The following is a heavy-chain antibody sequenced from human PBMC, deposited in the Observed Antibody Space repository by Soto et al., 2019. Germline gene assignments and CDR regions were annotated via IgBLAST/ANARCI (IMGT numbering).Heavy chain of an antibody. J-gene: IGHJ4*02. V-gene: IGHV4-31*03. CDR1: GGSISSGDSY. D-gene: IGHD3-22*01. Sequence: SETLSLTCSVSGGSISSGDSYWSWIRQHPGKGLEWIGYIYYNENTYYNPSLKSRLTLSVDTSKNQFSLKLSSVTAADTAVYFCARATYYYDSSGYHTSVFDHWGQGTLVTVSS. CDR3: ARATYYYDSSGYHTSVFDH. CDR2: IYYNENT.